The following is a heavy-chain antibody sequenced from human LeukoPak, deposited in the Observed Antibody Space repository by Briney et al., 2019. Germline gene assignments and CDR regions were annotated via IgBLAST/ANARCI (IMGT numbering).Heavy chain of an antibody. CDR3: AAEGYDFWSGYIPFDY. CDR2: IVVGSGNT. CDR1: GFTFTSSA. V-gene: IGHV1-58*01. D-gene: IGHD3-3*01. Sequence: SVKVSCKASGFTFTSSAVQWVRQARGQRLEWIGWIVVGSGNTNYAQKFRERVTITRDMSTSTAYMELSSLRSEDTAVYYCAAEGYDFWSGYIPFDYWGQGTLVTVSS. J-gene: IGHJ4*02.